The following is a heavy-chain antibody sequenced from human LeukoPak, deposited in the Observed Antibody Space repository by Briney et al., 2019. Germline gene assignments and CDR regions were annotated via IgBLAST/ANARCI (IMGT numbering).Heavy chain of an antibody. CDR3: ARPPYGANSLYYFDY. CDR2: INPSGGST. D-gene: IGHD4-23*01. CDR1: GYTFTGYY. Sequence: ASVKVSCTASGYTFTGYYIHWVRQAPGQGLEWMGIINPSGGSTSYAQKFHGRVTMTRDTSTSTVYMELSSLRSEDTAVYYCARPPYGANSLYYFDYWGQGTLVTVSS. J-gene: IGHJ4*02. V-gene: IGHV1-46*01.